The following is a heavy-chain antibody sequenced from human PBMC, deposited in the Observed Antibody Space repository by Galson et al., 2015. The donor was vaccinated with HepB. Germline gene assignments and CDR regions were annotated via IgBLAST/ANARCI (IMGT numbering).Heavy chain of an antibody. D-gene: IGHD6-19*01. CDR1: GFTFSSYG. CDR2: ISYDGSNK. V-gene: IGHV3-30*18. Sequence: SLRLSCAASGFTFSSYGMHWVRQAPGKGLEWVAVISYDGSNKYYADSVKGRFTISRDNSKNTLYLQMNSLRAEDTAVYYCAKEGGTDSSGWGDYFDYWGQGTLVTVSS. J-gene: IGHJ4*02. CDR3: AKEGGTDSSGWGDYFDY.